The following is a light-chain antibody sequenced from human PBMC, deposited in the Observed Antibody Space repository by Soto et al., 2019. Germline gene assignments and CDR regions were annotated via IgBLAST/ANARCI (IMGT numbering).Light chain of an antibody. Sequence: EIVLTQSPGTLSVSPGDRVTLSCRASQSVDINLAWYQQRAGQAPRLLVYGASTKATDMPGRFSGRGSGTEFTLTINNLQSEDFAVYYCQQRSNWQITFGQGTRLEI. CDR2: GAS. V-gene: IGKV3-15*01. J-gene: IGKJ5*01. CDR1: QSVDIN. CDR3: QQRSNWQIT.